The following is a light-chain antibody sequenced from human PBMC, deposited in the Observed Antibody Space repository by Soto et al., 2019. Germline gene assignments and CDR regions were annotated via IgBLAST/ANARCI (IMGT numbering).Light chain of an antibody. Sequence: QSALTQPASVSGSPGQSITISCTGTSSDVGSCNCVSWYQQHPGKAPTLMIYEVNKRPSGVSNRFSGSKSGNTASLTISGLQAEDEADYYCCSSVAGPNWVFGGGTKLTVL. J-gene: IGLJ3*02. CDR3: CSSVAGPNWV. CDR2: EVN. V-gene: IGLV2-23*02. CDR1: SSDVGSCNC.